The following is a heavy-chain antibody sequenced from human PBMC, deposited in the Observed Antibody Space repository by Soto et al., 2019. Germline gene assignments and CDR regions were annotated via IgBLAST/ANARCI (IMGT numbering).Heavy chain of an antibody. CDR2: VKHSGDI. J-gene: IGHJ3*01. V-gene: IGHV4-34*01. CDR3: ARGSHFDFSSGYADSVDV. CDR1: GGSFSGYY. Sequence: SETLSLTCAVYGGSFSGYYWGWFRQPPGKGLEWIGEVKHSGDINYNPSLKTRLTVSVDTSKNQFSLKLSSMTAADTAMYYCARGSHFDFSSGYADSVDVWGQGTMVT. D-gene: IGHD3-3*01.